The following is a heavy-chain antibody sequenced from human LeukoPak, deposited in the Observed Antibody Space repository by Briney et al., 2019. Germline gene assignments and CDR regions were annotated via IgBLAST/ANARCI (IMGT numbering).Heavy chain of an antibody. CDR3: ARRLGATSTGFDY. Sequence: SETLSLTCTVSGGSISSYYWSWIRQPPGKGLEWIGHIYYSGSTNYNPSLKSRVTISVDTSKTQFSLKLRSVTAADTAVYYCARRLGATSTGFDYWGQGTLVTVSS. V-gene: IGHV4-59*08. J-gene: IGHJ4*02. D-gene: IGHD1-26*01. CDR2: IYYSGST. CDR1: GGSISSYY.